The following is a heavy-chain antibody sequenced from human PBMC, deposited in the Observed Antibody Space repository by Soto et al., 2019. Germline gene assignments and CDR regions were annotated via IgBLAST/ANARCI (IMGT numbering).Heavy chain of an antibody. J-gene: IGHJ2*01. CDR2: IGTVGET. CDR3: ARGGSGWYNWNFDL. Sequence: EVQLVESGGGLVQPGGSLRLSCAASGFTFSSYDMHWVRQVTGKGLEWVSGIGTVGETYYPGSVKGRFTISRENAKNSLYLQMNSLRAGDTAVYYCARGGSGWYNWNFDLWGRGTLVTVSS. CDR1: GFTFSSYD. V-gene: IGHV3-13*01. D-gene: IGHD6-19*01.